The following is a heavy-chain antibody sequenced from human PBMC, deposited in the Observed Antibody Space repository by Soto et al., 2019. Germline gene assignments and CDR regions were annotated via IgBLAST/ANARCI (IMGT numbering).Heavy chain of an antibody. CDR3: VRGGGGGLFDP. CDR2: ISPGSRYP. V-gene: IGHV3-11*06. Sequence: PGGSLRLSCAGSGFTFGDSYMSWIRQAPGKGLEWLSYISPGSRYPAYADSVKGRFTISRDNARRSLYLQMMSLTAEDTAIYYCVRGGGGGLFDPWGQGTMVTVSS. D-gene: IGHD2-15*01. CDR1: GFTFGDSY. J-gene: IGHJ5*02.